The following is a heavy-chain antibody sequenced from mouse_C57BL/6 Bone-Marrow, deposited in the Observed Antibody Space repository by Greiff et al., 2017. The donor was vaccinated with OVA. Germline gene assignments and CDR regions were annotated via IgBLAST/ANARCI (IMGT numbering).Heavy chain of an antibody. CDR1: GYSITSGYD. V-gene: IGHV3-1*01. D-gene: IGHD1-1*01. CDR2: ISYSGST. Sequence: EVQLQQSGPGMVKPSQSLSLTCTVTGYSITSGYDWHWIRHFPGNKLEWMGYISYSGSTNYNPSLTRRISITHDTSKNHFFLKLKSVTTEDTATYYCARGPYYYGSSHWYFEVWGTGTTVTVSS. CDR3: ARGPYYYGSSHWYFEV. J-gene: IGHJ1*03.